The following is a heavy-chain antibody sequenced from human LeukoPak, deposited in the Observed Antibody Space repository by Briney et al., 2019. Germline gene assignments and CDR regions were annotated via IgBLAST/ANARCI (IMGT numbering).Heavy chain of an antibody. CDR3: AKEGRVVPAAKVGNAFDI. D-gene: IGHD2-2*01. Sequence: PGGSLRLSCVASGFTFSSYAMSWVRQAPGKGLEWVSAISGSGGSTYCADSVKGRFTISRDNSKNTLYLQMNSLRAEDTAVYYCAKEGRVVPAAKVGNAFDIWGQGTMVTVSS. J-gene: IGHJ3*02. CDR1: GFTFSSYA. V-gene: IGHV3-23*01. CDR2: ISGSGGST.